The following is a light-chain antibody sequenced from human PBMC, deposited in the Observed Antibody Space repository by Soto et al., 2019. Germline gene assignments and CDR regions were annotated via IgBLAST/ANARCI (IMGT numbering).Light chain of an antibody. V-gene: IGKV3-15*01. Sequence: IVMTQSPATLSVSPGGRATLSCRASQSSSDTLAWYQQKPGRAPRLLIHGASTRATGFPARFSGSGSGTDFTLTISSLQSEDFAVYYCQQYNNWPWTFGQGTKVDI. CDR2: GAS. CDR3: QQYNNWPWT. J-gene: IGKJ1*01. CDR1: QSSSDT.